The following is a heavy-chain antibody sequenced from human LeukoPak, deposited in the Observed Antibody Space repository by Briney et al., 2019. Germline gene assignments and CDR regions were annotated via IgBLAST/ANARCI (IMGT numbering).Heavy chain of an antibody. CDR3: AKDSESGSYSPYDY. CDR1: GFTFSSYG. D-gene: IGHD1-26*01. CDR2: ISYDGSNK. V-gene: IGHV3-30*18. J-gene: IGHJ4*02. Sequence: GRSLRLSCAASGFTFSSYGMHWVRQAPGKGLEWVAVISYDGSNKYYADSVKGRFTISRDNSKSTLYLQMNSLRAEDTAVYYCAKDSESGSYSPYDYWGQGTLVTVSS.